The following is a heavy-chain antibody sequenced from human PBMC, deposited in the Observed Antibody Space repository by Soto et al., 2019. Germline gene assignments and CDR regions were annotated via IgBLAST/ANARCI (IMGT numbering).Heavy chain of an antibody. D-gene: IGHD2-2*01. Sequence: SETLSLTCTVSGGSISSYYWSWIRQPPGKGLEWIGYIYYSGSTNYNPSLKSRVTISVDTSKNQFSLKLSSVTAADTAVYYCARAIVVVPAAHNWFDPWGQGTLVTVSS. CDR3: ARAIVVVPAAHNWFDP. CDR1: GGSISSYY. CDR2: IYYSGST. J-gene: IGHJ5*02. V-gene: IGHV4-59*01.